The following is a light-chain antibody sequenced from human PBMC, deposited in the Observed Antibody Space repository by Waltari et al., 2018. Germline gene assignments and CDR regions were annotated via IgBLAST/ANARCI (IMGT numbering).Light chain of an antibody. CDR1: QRVLHSSNNKNY. CDR3: QQYYNAPLT. CDR2: WAS. Sequence: DIVMTQSPDSLALSLGERATINCKSSQRVLHSSNNKNYLAWYQQKPGQPPNLLIYWASTRESGVPDRFSGSGSGTDFTLTISSLQAEDVAVYYCQQYYNAPLTFGGGTKVEIK. J-gene: IGKJ4*01. V-gene: IGKV4-1*01.